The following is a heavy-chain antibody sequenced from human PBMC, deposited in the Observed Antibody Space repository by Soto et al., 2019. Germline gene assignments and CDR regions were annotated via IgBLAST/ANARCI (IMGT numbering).Heavy chain of an antibody. CDR1: GFTFDDYA. Sequence: GGSLRLSCAASGFTFDDYAMHWVRQAPGKGLEWVSGISWNSGSIGYADSVKGRFTISRDNAKNSLYPQMNSLRAEDTALYYCARGGRVDYYDILTGYPIGADYYYYMDVWGKGTTVTVSS. V-gene: IGHV3-9*01. CDR2: ISWNSGSI. CDR3: ARGGRVDYYDILTGYPIGADYYYYMDV. D-gene: IGHD3-9*01. J-gene: IGHJ6*03.